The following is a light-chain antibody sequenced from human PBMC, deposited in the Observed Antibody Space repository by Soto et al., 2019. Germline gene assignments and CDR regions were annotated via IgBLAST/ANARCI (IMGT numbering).Light chain of an antibody. Sequence: DIQMTQSPSSLSASVGDRVTITCRASQSISSYLNWYQQKPGKAPKLLIYAESSLQSGVPSRFSGSGSVTDFSLTISSLQPEDFATYSCQQSYSTPVTFGQGTKVEIK. V-gene: IGKV1-39*01. CDR3: QQSYSTPVT. CDR2: AES. J-gene: IGKJ1*01. CDR1: QSISSY.